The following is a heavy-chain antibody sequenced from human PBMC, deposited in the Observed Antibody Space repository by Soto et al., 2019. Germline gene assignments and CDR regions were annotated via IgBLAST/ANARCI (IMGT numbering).Heavy chain of an antibody. Sequence: GESLKISCKGSGYSFTSYWIGWVRQMPGKGLEWMGIIYPGDSDTRYSPSFQGQVTISADKSISTAYLQWSSLKASDTALYYGAIRSPYSSSWYFDYWGQGTLVTVSS. CDR1: GYSFTSYW. CDR3: AIRSPYSSSWYFDY. D-gene: IGHD6-13*01. CDR2: IYPGDSDT. V-gene: IGHV5-51*01. J-gene: IGHJ4*02.